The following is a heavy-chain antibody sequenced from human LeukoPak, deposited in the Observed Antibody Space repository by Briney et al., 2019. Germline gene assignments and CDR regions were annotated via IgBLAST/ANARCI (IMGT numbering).Heavy chain of an antibody. CDR2: ISSGGITI. V-gene: IGHV3-48*03. D-gene: IGHD6-13*01. Sequence: GGSLRLSCAASGFTFSSYEMNWVRQAPGKGLEWISYISSGGITIRYADSVKGRFTISRDNAKNSLYLQMNSLRAEDTAVYFCARVGALSSSWLLYWGQGTLVTVSS. CDR1: GFTFSSYE. CDR3: ARVGALSSSWLLY. J-gene: IGHJ4*02.